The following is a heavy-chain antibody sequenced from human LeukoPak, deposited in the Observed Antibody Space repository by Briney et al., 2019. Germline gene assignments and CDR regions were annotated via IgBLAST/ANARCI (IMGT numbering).Heavy chain of an antibody. J-gene: IGHJ4*02. Sequence: TGGSLRLSCAASGFTFSSYAMSWVRQAPGKGLERVSAISGSGGSTYYADSVKGRFTISRDNSKNTLYLQMNSLRAEDTAVYYCAKGTLVGASADYWGQGTLVTVSS. D-gene: IGHD1-26*01. CDR3: AKGTLVGASADY. CDR2: ISGSGGST. CDR1: GFTFSSYA. V-gene: IGHV3-23*01.